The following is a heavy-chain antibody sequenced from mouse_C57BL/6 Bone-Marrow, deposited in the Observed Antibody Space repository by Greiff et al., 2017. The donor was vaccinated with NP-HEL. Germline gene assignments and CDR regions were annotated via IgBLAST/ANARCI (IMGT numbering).Heavy chain of an antibody. V-gene: IGHV1-54*01. Sequence: VQLQQSGAELVRPGTSVKVSCKASGYAFTNYLIEWVKQRPGQGLEWIGVINPGSGGTNYNEKFKGKATLTADKSSSTAYMQLSSLTSEDSAVYFCARGGYGRFAYWGQGTLVTVSA. CDR3: ARGGYGRFAY. J-gene: IGHJ3*01. CDR1: GYAFTNYL. CDR2: INPGSGGT. D-gene: IGHD2-2*01.